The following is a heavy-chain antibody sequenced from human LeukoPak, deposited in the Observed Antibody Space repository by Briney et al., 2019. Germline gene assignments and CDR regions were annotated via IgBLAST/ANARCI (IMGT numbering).Heavy chain of an antibody. V-gene: IGHV5-51*01. D-gene: IGHD3-22*01. Sequence: GESLKISCKGSGYRFNAYSIAWVRQIPGKGLEWMGIIYPDDSDTRYSPSFQGQVTISADKSVRTAYLQWSSLKASDTAMYYCARPNITSYYDSRGYDAFDVWGQGTMVTVSS. CDR2: IYPDDSDT. J-gene: IGHJ3*01. CDR1: GYRFNAYS. CDR3: ARPNITSYYDSRGYDAFDV.